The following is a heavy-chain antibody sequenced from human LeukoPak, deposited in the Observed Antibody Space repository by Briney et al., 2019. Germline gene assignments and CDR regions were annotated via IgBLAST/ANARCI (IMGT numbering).Heavy chain of an antibody. D-gene: IGHD3-10*01. Sequence: SETLSLTCAVYGVSFSGYYWSWLRQPPGKGLEWVGEINQSGSTNYNPSLKSRVTVSADTSNNQFSLNLSSVTAADTAVYFCARGIGKVAAVRGVIITGAMYFDYWGQGTLVTVSS. CDR2: INQSGST. J-gene: IGHJ4*02. V-gene: IGHV4-34*01. CDR1: GVSFSGYY. CDR3: ARGIGKVAAVRGVIITGAMYFDY.